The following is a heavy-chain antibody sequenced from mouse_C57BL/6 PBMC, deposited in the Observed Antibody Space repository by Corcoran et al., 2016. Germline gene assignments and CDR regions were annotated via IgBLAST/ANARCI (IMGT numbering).Heavy chain of an antibody. CDR3: ARGGYGVYYAMDY. CDR2: INPNNGGT. Sequence: EVQLQQSGPEPVKPGASVKIPCKASGYTFTDYNMDWVKQSHGKSLEWIGDINPNNGGTIYNQKFKGKATLTVDKSSSTAYMELRSLTSEDTAVYYCARGGYGVYYAMDYWGQGTSVTVSS. J-gene: IGHJ4*01. D-gene: IGHD2-2*01. V-gene: IGHV1-18*01. CDR1: GYTFTDYN.